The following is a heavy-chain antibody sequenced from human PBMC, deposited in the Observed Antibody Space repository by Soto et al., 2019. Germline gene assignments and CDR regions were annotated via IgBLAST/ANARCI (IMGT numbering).Heavy chain of an antibody. CDR3: ARDSSITISGIRTGPGMDV. J-gene: IGHJ6*02. V-gene: IGHV4-31*03. CDR1: GGSISSGGYY. D-gene: IGHD3-3*01. CDR2: IYYSGST. Sequence: SETLSLTCTVSGGSISSGGYYWSWIRQHPGKGLEWIGYIYYSGSTYYNPSLKSRVTISVDTSKNQFSLKLSSVTAADTAVYYCARDSSITISGIRTGPGMDVWGQGTTVTVSS.